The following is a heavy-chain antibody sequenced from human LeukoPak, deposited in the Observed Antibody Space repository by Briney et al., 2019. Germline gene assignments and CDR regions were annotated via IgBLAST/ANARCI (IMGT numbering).Heavy chain of an antibody. D-gene: IGHD5-24*01. CDR3: AKDRGGGSQLGDAYDV. Sequence: GGSLRLSCAASGFTFSSYSFNWVRQAPGKGLEWVSSISSGSSYIYYADSVKGRFTISRDNVRKSLYLQMNSLRIEDTALYYCAKDRGGGSQLGDAYDVWGQGTMVSVSS. V-gene: IGHV3-21*04. CDR2: ISSGSSYI. CDR1: GFTFSSYS. J-gene: IGHJ3*01.